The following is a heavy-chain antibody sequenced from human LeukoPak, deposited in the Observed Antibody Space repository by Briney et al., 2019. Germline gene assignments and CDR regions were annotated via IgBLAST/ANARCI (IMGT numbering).Heavy chain of an antibody. CDR2: IKQDGSEK. Sequence: QTGGSLRLSCEASGFIFSSYWMSWVRQAPGKGLEWVANIKQDGSEKYYVDSVKGRFTISRDNAKNSLYLQMNSLRAEDTAVYYCAREGGRSGYVPSWGQGTLVTVSS. CDR3: AREGGRSGYVPS. V-gene: IGHV3-7*01. J-gene: IGHJ5*02. CDR1: GFIFSSYW. D-gene: IGHD5-12*01.